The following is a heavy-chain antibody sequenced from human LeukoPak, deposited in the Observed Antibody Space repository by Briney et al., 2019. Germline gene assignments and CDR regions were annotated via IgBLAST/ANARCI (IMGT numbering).Heavy chain of an antibody. CDR1: GYTFTSYD. J-gene: IGHJ6*03. CDR3: ARRPIVVVPAAIKPPYYYYYMDV. CDR2: MNPNSGNT. Sequence: VSVKISCKASGYTFTSYDINWVRQATGQGLEWMGWMNPNSGNTGYAQKFQGRVTITRNTSISTAYMELSSLRSEDTAVYYCARRPIVVVPAAIKPPYYYYYMDVWGKGTTVTVSS. V-gene: IGHV1-8*03. D-gene: IGHD2-2*01.